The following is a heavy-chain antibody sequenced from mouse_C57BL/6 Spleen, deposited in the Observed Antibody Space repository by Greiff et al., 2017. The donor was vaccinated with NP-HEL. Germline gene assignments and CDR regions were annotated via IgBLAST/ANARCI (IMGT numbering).Heavy chain of an antibody. Sequence: QVQLQQSGAELVKPGASVKISCKASGYAFSSYWMNWVKQRPGKGLEWIGQIYPGDGDTNYNGKFKGKATLTADKSSSTAYMQLSSLTSEDSAVYFCARSDYGYDGAWFAYWGQGTLVTVSA. CDR3: ARSDYGYDGAWFAY. CDR1: GYAFSSYW. V-gene: IGHV1-80*01. D-gene: IGHD2-2*01. CDR2: IYPGDGDT. J-gene: IGHJ3*01.